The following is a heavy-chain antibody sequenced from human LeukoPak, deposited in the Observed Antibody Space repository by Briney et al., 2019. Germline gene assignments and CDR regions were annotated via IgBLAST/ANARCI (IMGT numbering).Heavy chain of an antibody. CDR3: ARDQSAGYYYYMDV. CDR1: GGSISRYY. Sequence: SETLSLTCTVSGGSISRYYWSWIRQPAGKGLEWIGRTYTSGSTNYNPSLKSRVTMSVDTSKNQFSLKLSSVTAADTAVYYCARDQSAGYYYYMDVWGKGTTVTVSS. J-gene: IGHJ6*03. V-gene: IGHV4-4*07. CDR2: TYTSGST.